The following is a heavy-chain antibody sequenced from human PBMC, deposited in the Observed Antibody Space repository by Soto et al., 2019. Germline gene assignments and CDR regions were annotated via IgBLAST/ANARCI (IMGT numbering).Heavy chain of an antibody. J-gene: IGHJ6*02. D-gene: IGHD6-13*01. CDR1: GFRFPNYW. CDR3: ARTSAAGKYYYGMDV. V-gene: IGHV5-51*01. CDR2: IYPGDSDT. Sequence: PGESLKISCKTSGFRFPNYWIGWVRQMPGKGLEWMGIIYPGDSDTRYSPSFQGQVTISADKSISTAYLQWSSLKASDTAMYYCARTSAAGKYYYGMDVWGQGTTVTVSS.